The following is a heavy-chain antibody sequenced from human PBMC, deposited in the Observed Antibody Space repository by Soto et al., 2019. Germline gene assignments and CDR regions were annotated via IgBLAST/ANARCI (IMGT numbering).Heavy chain of an antibody. CDR1: GFTFSSYA. J-gene: IGHJ1*01. CDR2: ISGSGGST. D-gene: IGHD6-6*01. V-gene: IGHV3-23*01. Sequence: GGSLRLSCAASGFTFSSYAMSWVRQAPGKGLEWVSAISGSGGSTYYADSVKGRFTISRDNSKNTLYLQMNSLRAEDTAVYYCAKDLTLYSSSEYFQHWGQGTLVTVSS. CDR3: AKDLTLYSSSEYFQH.